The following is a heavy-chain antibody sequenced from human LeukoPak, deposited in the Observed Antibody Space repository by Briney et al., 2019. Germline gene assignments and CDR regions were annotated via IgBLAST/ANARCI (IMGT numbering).Heavy chain of an antibody. CDR2: INSHGSST. CDR1: GFTFSSYW. Sequence: GGSLRLSCAASGFTFSSYWMHWVRQVPGKGLVWVSRINSHGSSTSYADSVKGRFTISRDSAKNTLYLQMNSLRVEDTAVYYCARGPPDGSGSYYPGADWGQGTLVTVSS. V-gene: IGHV3-74*01. J-gene: IGHJ4*02. CDR3: ARGPPDGSGSYYPGAD. D-gene: IGHD3-10*01.